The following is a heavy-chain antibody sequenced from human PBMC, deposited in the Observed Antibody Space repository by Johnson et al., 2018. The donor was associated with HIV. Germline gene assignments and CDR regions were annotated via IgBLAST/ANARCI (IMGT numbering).Heavy chain of an antibody. Sequence: QVQLVESGGGVVRPGTSLRLSCAASGSLFSSYAMHWVRQAPGKGLEWVTLIWNDGSNKYYADSVKGRFTISRDNSKNTLYLQMNSLRAEDTAVYYCARVLTTRGAFDIWGQGTMVTVSS. CDR3: ARVLTTRGAFDI. J-gene: IGHJ3*02. CDR2: IWNDGSNK. D-gene: IGHD3-9*01. V-gene: IGHV3-30*19. CDR1: GSLFSSYA.